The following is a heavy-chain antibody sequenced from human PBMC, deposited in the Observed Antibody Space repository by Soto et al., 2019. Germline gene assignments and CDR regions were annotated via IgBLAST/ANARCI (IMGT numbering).Heavy chain of an antibody. CDR3: ARVGEQWLVVSNYYYYGMDV. Sequence: PGESLKISCAASGFTFSSYSMNWVRQAPGEGLEWVSYISSSSSTIYYADSVKGRFTISRDNAKNSLYLQMNSLRDEDTAVYYWARVGEQWLVVSNYYYYGMDVWGQGTTVTVSS. CDR2: ISSSSSTI. D-gene: IGHD6-19*01. CDR1: GFTFSSYS. J-gene: IGHJ6*02. V-gene: IGHV3-48*02.